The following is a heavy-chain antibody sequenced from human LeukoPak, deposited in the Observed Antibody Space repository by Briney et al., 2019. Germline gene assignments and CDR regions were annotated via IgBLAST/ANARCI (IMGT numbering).Heavy chain of an antibody. CDR1: GCTFTGYY. D-gene: IGHD5-18*01. J-gene: IGHJ4*02. V-gene: IGHV1-2*02. CDR3: SRGAGGYSYGSDY. Sequence: ASVKVSCKAYGCTFTGYYIHWVRQAPGQGLEWMGWINPHSGGTNYAQKFQGRVTMTRDTSINTAYMELSRLRSDDTAVYFCSRGAGGYSYGSDYWGQGTLVTVSS. CDR2: INPHSGGT.